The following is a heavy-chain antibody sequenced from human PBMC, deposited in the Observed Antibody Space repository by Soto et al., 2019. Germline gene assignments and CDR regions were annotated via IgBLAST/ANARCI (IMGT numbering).Heavy chain of an antibody. J-gene: IGHJ4*02. Sequence: ASVKVSCKPFGYIFTNYYMHWVRHAPGQGLERMGVINPSGDGTSYAQKFQGRVTVTRDTSTSTYYLELSSLRSDDTAVYYCAREPPSTGLYDYWGQGALVTVSS. CDR3: AREPPSTGLYDY. V-gene: IGHV1-46*01. D-gene: IGHD6-19*01. CDR1: GYIFTNYY. CDR2: INPSGDGT.